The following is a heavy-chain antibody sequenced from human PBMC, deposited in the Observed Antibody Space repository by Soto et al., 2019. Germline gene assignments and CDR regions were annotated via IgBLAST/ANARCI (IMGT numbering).Heavy chain of an antibody. CDR3: VREDILGVRSFDY. V-gene: IGHV3-48*02. CDR1: GFTFSGYN. D-gene: IGHD3-9*01. J-gene: IGHJ4*02. CDR2: ISSGSKTI. Sequence: PGGALRLSCAASGFTFSGYNVNWVRQAPGKGLEWISYISSGSKTIYYANSVKGRFIVSRDNAKNSQYLQMNSLRDEDTAVYYCVREDILGVRSFDYWGQGTLVTVSS.